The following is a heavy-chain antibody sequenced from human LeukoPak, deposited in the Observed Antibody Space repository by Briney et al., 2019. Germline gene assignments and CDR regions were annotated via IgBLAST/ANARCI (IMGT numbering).Heavy chain of an antibody. CDR2: IYHSGST. Sequence: SETLSLTCTVSGGSISSSSYYWSWIRQPPGKGLEWIGYIYHSGSTYYNPSLKSRVTISVDRSKNQFSLKLSSVTAADTAVYYCARRRNNWNRNFDYWGQGTLVTVSS. CDR1: GGSISSSSYY. CDR3: ARRRNNWNRNFDY. J-gene: IGHJ4*02. V-gene: IGHV4-30-2*01. D-gene: IGHD1-20*01.